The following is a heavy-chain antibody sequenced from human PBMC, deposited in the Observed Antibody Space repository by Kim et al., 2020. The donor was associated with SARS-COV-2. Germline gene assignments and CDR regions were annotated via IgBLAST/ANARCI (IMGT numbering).Heavy chain of an antibody. Sequence: SETLSLTCTVSGGSVSSGSYYWSWIRQPPGKGLEWIGYIYDSGSNNYNPSLKSRVTISVDTSKNQFSLKLSSVTAADTAVYYCARDEGSSWYFDYWGQGTLLTVSS. V-gene: IGHV4-61*01. CDR3: ARDEGSSWYFDY. J-gene: IGHJ4*02. CDR1: GGSVSSGSYY. D-gene: IGHD6-13*01. CDR2: IYDSGSN.